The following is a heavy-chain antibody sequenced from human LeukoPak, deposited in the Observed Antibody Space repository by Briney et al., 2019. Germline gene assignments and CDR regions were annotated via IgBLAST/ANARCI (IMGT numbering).Heavy chain of an antibody. CDR1: GFTFSDNY. CDR3: AGGDKYDSSGYVDAFDI. D-gene: IGHD3-22*01. CDR2: ISSGGSTI. J-gene: IGHJ3*02. V-gene: IGHV3-11*01. Sequence: GGSPRLSCAASGFTFSDNYMSWVRQAPGKGLEWVSYISSGGSTIYYAGSVKGRFTISRDNAKNSLYLQMNSLRAEDTAVYYCAGGDKYDSSGYVDAFDIWGQGTMVTVS.